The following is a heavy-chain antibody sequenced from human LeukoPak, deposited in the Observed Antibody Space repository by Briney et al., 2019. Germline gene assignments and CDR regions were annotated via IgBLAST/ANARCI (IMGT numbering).Heavy chain of an antibody. V-gene: IGHV3-21*01. CDR2: ISSSSSYI. CDR3: ARDLTDCSGGSCYPPYFDY. CDR1: GFTFSSYS. Sequence: GGSLRLSCAASGFTFSSYSMNWVRQAPGKGLEWVSSISSSSSYIYYADSVKGRFTISRDNATNTLYLQMNSLRAEDTAVYYCARDLTDCSGGSCYPPYFDYWGQGTLVTVSS. D-gene: IGHD2-15*01. J-gene: IGHJ4*02.